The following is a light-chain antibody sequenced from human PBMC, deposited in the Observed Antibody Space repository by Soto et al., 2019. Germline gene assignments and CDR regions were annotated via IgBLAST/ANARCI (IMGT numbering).Light chain of an antibody. J-gene: IGLJ1*01. CDR1: SGDVGAYNY. Sequence: QSALTQPASVSGSPGQSITISCTGASGDVGAYNYVSWYQHHPGKAPKLIISDVSIRPSGVSDRFSGSKSGNTASLTISGLQAEDEADYYCSSYTSSSTPYVFGTGTKVTVL. CDR2: DVS. CDR3: SSYTSSSTPYV. V-gene: IGLV2-14*01.